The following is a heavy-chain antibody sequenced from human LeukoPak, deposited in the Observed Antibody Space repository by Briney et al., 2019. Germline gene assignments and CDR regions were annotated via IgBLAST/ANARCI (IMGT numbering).Heavy chain of an antibody. V-gene: IGHV3-30*03. CDR1: GFTFSTYG. Sequence: GGSLRLSCTASGFTFSTYGMHWVRQAPGKGLEWVTLISYDGSTKYYSDSVKGRFTLSRDNAKNSLYLQMNSLRAEDTAVYYCARDGVLRYFDWLSNDYWGQGTLVTVSS. D-gene: IGHD3-9*01. CDR2: ISYDGSTK. CDR3: ARDGVLRYFDWLSNDY. J-gene: IGHJ4*02.